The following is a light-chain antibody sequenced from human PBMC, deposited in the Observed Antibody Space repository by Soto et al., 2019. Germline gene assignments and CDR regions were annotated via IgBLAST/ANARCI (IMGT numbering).Light chain of an antibody. CDR2: GAS. J-gene: IGKJ1*01. Sequence: EIVLTQSPGTLSLSPGERATLTCRASQSVNSRYLAWYRQKPGQSPRLLIYGASTRATGIPDRFSGSGSGTDFTLTINRLEPEDFAVYYCPQYGSSPRTFGQGTKVEIK. V-gene: IGKV3-20*01. CDR3: PQYGSSPRT. CDR1: QSVNSRY.